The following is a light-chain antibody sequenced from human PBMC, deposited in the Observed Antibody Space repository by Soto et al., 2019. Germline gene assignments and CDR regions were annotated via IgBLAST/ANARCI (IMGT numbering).Light chain of an antibody. J-gene: IGKJ4*01. V-gene: IGKV1-39*01. Sequence: DIQMTQSPSSLSASVGDRVTITSRASQNIDIFLNWYHQKPGRAPNLLIYGASTLQNGVPSRFSGSGSGTDFSLTISSLQPEDFGTYYCQQSYSAPPLTFGAGTKVDIK. CDR2: GAS. CDR3: QQSYSAPPLT. CDR1: QNIDIF.